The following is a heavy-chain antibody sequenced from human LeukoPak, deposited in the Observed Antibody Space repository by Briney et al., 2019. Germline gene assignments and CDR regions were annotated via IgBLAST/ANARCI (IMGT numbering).Heavy chain of an antibody. V-gene: IGHV4-59*01. Sequence: SETLSLTCTVSGDSISSYYWSWIRQPPGKGLEWIGYIYDSRNTNYNPSLKSRVTISIDTSRNQFSLKLRSVTAEDTAVYYCATGPLSLTYHSRPRYYFDYWGQGTLVTVSS. CDR3: ATGPLSLTYHSRPRYYFDY. J-gene: IGHJ4*02. CDR1: GDSISSYY. CDR2: IYDSRNT. D-gene: IGHD2-2*01.